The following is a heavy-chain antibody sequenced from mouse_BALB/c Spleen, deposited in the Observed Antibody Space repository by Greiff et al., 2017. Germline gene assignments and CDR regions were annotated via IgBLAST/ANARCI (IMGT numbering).Heavy chain of an antibody. CDR2: INPSNGGT. V-gene: IGHV1S81*02. J-gene: IGHJ4*01. CDR1: GYTFTSYY. D-gene: IGHD2-12*01. Sequence: VQLQQSGAELVKPGASVKLSCKASGYTFTSYYMYWVKQRPGQGLEWIGEINPSNGGTNFNEKFKSKATLTVDKSSSTAYMQLSSLTSEDSAVYYGTRSGGGVLRRRGMDYWGQGTSVTVSS. CDR3: TRSGGGVLRRRGMDY.